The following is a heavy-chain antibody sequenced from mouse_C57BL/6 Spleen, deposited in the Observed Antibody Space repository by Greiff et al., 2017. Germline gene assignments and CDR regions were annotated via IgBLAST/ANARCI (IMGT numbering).Heavy chain of an antibody. J-gene: IGHJ2*01. CDR2: IDPSDSYT. Sequence: QVQLQQSGAELVMPGASVKLSCKASGYTFTSYWMHWVKQRPGQGLEWIGEIDPSDSYTNYNQKFKGKSTLTVDKSSSTAYMQLSSLTSEDSAVYYCARERDKGFDYWGQGTTLTVSS. CDR3: ARERDKGFDY. CDR1: GYTFTSYW. V-gene: IGHV1-69*01.